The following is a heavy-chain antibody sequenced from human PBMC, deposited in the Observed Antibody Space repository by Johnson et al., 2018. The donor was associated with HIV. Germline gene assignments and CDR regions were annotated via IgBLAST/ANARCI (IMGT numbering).Heavy chain of an antibody. Sequence: QVQLVESGGGVVQPGRSLRLSCAASGFTFSSYGMHWVRQAPGKGLEWVAVIWYDGSEKYYVDSVKGRFTISRDNGKNSLYLQMNSLRAEDTAVYYCARENGVEMATVNDAFDIWGQGTMVTVSS. J-gene: IGHJ3*02. V-gene: IGHV3-33*01. CDR3: ARENGVEMATVNDAFDI. D-gene: IGHD5-24*01. CDR1: GFTFSSYG. CDR2: IWYDGSEK.